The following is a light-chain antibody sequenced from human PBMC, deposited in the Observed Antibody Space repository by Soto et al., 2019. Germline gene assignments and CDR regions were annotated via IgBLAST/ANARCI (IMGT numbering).Light chain of an antibody. CDR3: SSYTSSSNLETV. J-gene: IGLJ1*01. Sequence: QSALTQPASVSGSPGQSITISCTGTSSDVGGYNYVSWYQQHPGKAPKLMIYDVSNRPSGVSNRFSGSKSGNTASLTISGLQAVDEADYYCSSYTSSSNLETVFGTGTKLTVL. CDR2: DVS. V-gene: IGLV2-14*01. CDR1: SSDVGGYNY.